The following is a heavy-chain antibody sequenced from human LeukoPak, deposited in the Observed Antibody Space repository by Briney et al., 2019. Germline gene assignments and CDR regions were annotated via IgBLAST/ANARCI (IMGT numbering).Heavy chain of an antibody. CDR1: GFTFSSYS. CDR2: ISSSSSTI. CDR3: ARDGSGSYYPNYFDY. V-gene: IGHV3-48*01. J-gene: IGHJ4*02. Sequence: GGSLRLSCAASGFTFSSYSMNWVRQAPGKGLEWVSYISSSSSTIYHADSVKGRFTISRDNAKNSLYLQMNSLRAEDTAVYYCARDGSGSYYPNYFDYWGQGTLVTVSS. D-gene: IGHD1-26*01.